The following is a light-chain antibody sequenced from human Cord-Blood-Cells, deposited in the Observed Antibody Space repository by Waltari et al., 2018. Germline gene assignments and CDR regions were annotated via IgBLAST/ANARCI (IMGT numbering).Light chain of an antibody. J-gene: IGKJ2*01. Sequence: DIQMTQSPSSLSASVGDRVTITCRASQSISSYLNWYQQKPGKAPKLLIYAASSLQSGVPSRFRGGGSGTDFTLTISSLQPEDFATYYCQQSYSTPPYNFGQGTKLEIK. CDR1: QSISSY. V-gene: IGKV1-39*01. CDR3: QQSYSTPPYN. CDR2: AAS.